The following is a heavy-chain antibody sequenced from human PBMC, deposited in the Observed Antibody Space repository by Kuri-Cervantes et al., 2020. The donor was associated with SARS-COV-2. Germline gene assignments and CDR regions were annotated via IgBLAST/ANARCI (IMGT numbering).Heavy chain of an antibody. J-gene: IGHJ4*02. V-gene: IGHV4-39*01. CDR3: ARHEWEPYYFDY. CDR1: GGSISSSSYY. D-gene: IGHD1-26*01. CDR2: IYYSGST. Sequence: SETLSLTCTVSGGSISSSSYYWGWIRQPPGKGLEWIGSIYYSGSTYYNPSLKSRATISVDTSKNQFSLKLSSVTAADTAVYYCARHEWEPYYFDYWGQGTLVTVSS.